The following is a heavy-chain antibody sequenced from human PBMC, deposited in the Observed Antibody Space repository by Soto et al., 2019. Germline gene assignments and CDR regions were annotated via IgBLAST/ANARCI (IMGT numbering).Heavy chain of an antibody. J-gene: IGHJ6*02. V-gene: IGHV3-21*01. CDR1: GFTFSSYS. D-gene: IGHD2-2*02. CDR2: ISSSSSYI. CDR3: ARVDCSSTSCYRGYYYYGMDV. Sequence: GGSLRLSCAASGFTFSSYSMNWVRQAPGKGLEWVSSISSSSSYIYYADSVKGRFTITRDNAKNSLYLQMNSLRAEDTAVYYGARVDCSSTSCYRGYYYYGMDVWGQGTTVTVSS.